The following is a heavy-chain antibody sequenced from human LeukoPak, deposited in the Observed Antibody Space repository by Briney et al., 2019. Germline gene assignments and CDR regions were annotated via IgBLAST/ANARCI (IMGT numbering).Heavy chain of an antibody. CDR1: GFTVSSNY. V-gene: IGHV3-53*01. CDR2: IYSGGST. D-gene: IGHD1-26*01. J-gene: IGHJ4*02. Sequence: PGGSLRLSCAASGFTVSSNYMSWVRQAPGKGLEWVSVIYSGGSTYYADSVKGRFTISRDNSKNTLYLQMNSLRAEDTAVYYCVKSGTFFLYYFDSWGQGTQLTVSS. CDR3: VKSGTFFLYYFDS.